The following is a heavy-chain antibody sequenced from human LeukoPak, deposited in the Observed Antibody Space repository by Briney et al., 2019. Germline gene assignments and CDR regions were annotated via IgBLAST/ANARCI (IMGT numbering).Heavy chain of an antibody. Sequence: GGSLRHSCVASGFTFSNYGMSWVRQAPGKGLEWVSTMFGSSGSTYYADSVKGRVTISRDNSRNTVYLQMKSLRAEDTAVYYCAKDRTYYSDFSAYYFSPPLQHYWGQGTLVTVSS. CDR2: MFGSSGST. D-gene: IGHD3-22*01. CDR3: AKDRTYYSDFSAYYFSPPLQHY. J-gene: IGHJ4*02. V-gene: IGHV3-23*01. CDR1: GFTFSNYG.